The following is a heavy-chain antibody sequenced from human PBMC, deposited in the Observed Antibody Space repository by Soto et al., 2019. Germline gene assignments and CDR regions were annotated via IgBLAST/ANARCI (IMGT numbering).Heavy chain of an antibody. V-gene: IGHV3-30-3*01. CDR1: GFTFSSYA. CDR2: ISYDGSNK. Sequence: GGSLRLSCAASGFTFSSYAMHWVRQAPGKGLEWVAVISYDGSNKYYADSVKGRFTITRDNSKNTLYMQMNSLRAEETAVYYCARDSSRYSYGYSDYWGQGTLVTVSS. D-gene: IGHD5-18*01. CDR3: ARDSSRYSYGYSDY. J-gene: IGHJ4*02.